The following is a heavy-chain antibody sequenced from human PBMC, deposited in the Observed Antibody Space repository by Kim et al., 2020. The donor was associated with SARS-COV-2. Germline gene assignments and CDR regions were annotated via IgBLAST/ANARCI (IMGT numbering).Heavy chain of an antibody. D-gene: IGHD2-2*01. V-gene: IGHV3-48*03. CDR1: GSTFSTYE. CDR2: ISTSGSTI. CDR3: ARSLYCSSTSCFYGMDV. Sequence: GGSLRLSCAASGSTFSTYEMNWVRQAPGKGLEWISYISTSGSTIYYADSVKGRFTISRDNAKSSLSLQMNSLRAEDTAVYYCARSLYCSSTSCFYGMDV. J-gene: IGHJ6*01.